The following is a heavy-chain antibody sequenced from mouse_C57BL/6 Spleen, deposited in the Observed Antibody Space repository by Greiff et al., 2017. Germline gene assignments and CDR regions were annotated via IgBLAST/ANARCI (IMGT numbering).Heavy chain of an antibody. CDR1: GYAFSSSW. D-gene: IGHD1-1*01. V-gene: IGHV1-82*01. CDR2: IYPGDGDT. J-gene: IGHJ2*01. Sequence: QVQLQQSGPELVKPGASVKISCKASGYAFSSSWMNWVKQRPGKGLEWIGRIYPGDGDTNYNGKFKGKATLTADKSSSTAYMQLSSLTSADSAVYFCARGATVVEGFDYWGQGTTLTVSS. CDR3: ARGATVVEGFDY.